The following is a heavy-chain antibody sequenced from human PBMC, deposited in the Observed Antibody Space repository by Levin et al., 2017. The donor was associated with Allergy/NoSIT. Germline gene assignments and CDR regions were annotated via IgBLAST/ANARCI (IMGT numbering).Heavy chain of an antibody. V-gene: IGHV3-73*01. CDR1: GFTFSGSA. D-gene: IGHD4-17*01. Sequence: QAGGSLRLSCAASGFTFSGSAMHWVRQASGKGLEWVGRIRSKANSYATAYAASVKGRFTISRDDSKNTAYLQMNSLKTEDTAVYYCTRGLGGDDYGDYVAYWFDPWGQGTLVTVSS. J-gene: IGHJ5*02. CDR3: TRGLGGDDYGDYVAYWFDP. CDR2: IRSKANSYAT.